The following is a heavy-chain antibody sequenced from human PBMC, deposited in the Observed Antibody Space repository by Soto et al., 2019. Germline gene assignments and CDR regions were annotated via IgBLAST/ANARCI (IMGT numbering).Heavy chain of an antibody. CDR3: ASVTFGGVVLAH. Sequence: PSETLSLTCSVSADSFSKYYWTWIRQPPGEGLEWIGYIYFNGNTNYNPSLKGRVTISIDTSKKQFSLNLSSVTAADTAVYYCASVTFGGVVLAHWGQGGLVTVSS. CDR1: ADSFSKYY. CDR2: IYFNGNT. J-gene: IGHJ4*02. D-gene: IGHD3-16*01. V-gene: IGHV4-59*01.